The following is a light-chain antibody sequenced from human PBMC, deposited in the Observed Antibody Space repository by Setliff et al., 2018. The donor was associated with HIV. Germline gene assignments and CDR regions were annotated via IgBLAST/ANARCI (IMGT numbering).Light chain of an antibody. CDR3: CSYAGSSTFEV. J-gene: IGLJ1*01. V-gene: IGLV2-23*02. CDR2: QVT. CDR1: SSDVGTYDL. Sequence: QSALTQPASVSGSPGQSITISCTGNSSDVGTYDLVSWYQRHPGKAPKLMIYQVTKRPSGVSNRFSGSKSGNTASLTISGLQAEDEADYYCCSYAGSSTFEVFGTGTKVTVL.